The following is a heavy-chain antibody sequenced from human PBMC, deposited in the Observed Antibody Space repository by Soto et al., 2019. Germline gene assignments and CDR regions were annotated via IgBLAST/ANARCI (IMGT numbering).Heavy chain of an antibody. CDR1: GYTFTSYD. V-gene: IGHV1-8*01. Sequence: QVQLVQSGAEVKEPGASVRVSCKASGYTFTSYDINWMRQATGQGLEWMGWMSPNSGYTGYAQKFKGRVTMTRDTSVSSAYMELTNLRSDDTAMYYCARGVDAGVDSWGQGTLVAVSS. CDR3: ARGVDAGVDS. J-gene: IGHJ4*02. CDR2: MSPNSGYT. D-gene: IGHD1-1*01.